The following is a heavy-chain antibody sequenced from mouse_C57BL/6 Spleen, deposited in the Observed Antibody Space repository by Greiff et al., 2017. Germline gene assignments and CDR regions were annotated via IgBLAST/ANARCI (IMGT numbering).Heavy chain of an antibody. CDR3: ARGSGRGMDY. V-gene: IGHV5-17*01. Sequence: EVKVVESGGGLVKPGGSLKLSCAASGFTFSDSGMHWVRQAPEKGLEWVAYISSGSSTIYYADTVKGRFTISRDNAKNTLFLQMTSLRSEDTAMYYCARGSGRGMDYWGQGTSVTVSS. J-gene: IGHJ4*01. CDR2: ISSGSSTI. CDR1: GFTFSDSG.